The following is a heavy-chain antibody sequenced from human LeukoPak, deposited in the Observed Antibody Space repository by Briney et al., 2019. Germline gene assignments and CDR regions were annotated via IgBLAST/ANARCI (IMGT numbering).Heavy chain of an antibody. V-gene: IGHV3-23*01. CDR3: ARELRFLEWLLSPSGMDV. CDR1: GFTFNNYA. CDR2: ISGSGGTT. Sequence: GGSLRLSCAASGFTFNNYAMNWVRQAPGKGLEWVSVISGSGGTTYYADSVKGRFTISRDNSKNTLYLQMNSLRAEDTAVYYCARELRFLEWLLSPSGMDVWGQGTTVTVSS. J-gene: IGHJ6*02. D-gene: IGHD3-3*01.